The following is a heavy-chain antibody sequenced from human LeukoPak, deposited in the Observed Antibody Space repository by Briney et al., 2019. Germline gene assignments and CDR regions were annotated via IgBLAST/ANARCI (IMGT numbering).Heavy chain of an antibody. V-gene: IGHV4-61*01. Sequence: SETLSLTCTVSGGSVSSGSYYWSWIRQPPGKGLEWIGYIYYSGSTNYNPSLKSRVTISVDTSKNQFSLKLSSVTAADTAVYYCARYSSSLGYYFDYWGQRTLVTVSS. CDR3: ARYSSSLGYYFDY. D-gene: IGHD6-13*01. CDR2: IYYSGST. J-gene: IGHJ4*02. CDR1: GGSVSSGSYY.